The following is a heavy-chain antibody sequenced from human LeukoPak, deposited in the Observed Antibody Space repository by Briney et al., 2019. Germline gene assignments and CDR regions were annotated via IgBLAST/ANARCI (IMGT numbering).Heavy chain of an antibody. J-gene: IGHJ4*02. CDR3: ARGGPRHLNIDY. V-gene: IGHV3-21*01. CDR2: ISSSSSYI. Sequence: AGGSLRLSCAASGFTFSSYSMHWVRQAPGKGLEWVSPISSSSSYIYYADSVKGRFTISRDNAKNSLYLQMNSLRAEDTAVYYCARGGPRHLNIDYWGQGTLVTVSS. D-gene: IGHD3-16*01. CDR1: GFTFSSYS.